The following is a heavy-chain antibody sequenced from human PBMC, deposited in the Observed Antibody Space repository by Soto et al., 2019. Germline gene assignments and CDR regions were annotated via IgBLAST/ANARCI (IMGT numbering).Heavy chain of an antibody. J-gene: IGHJ4*02. D-gene: IGHD5-12*01. Sequence: VQLVESGGGVVQPGRSLRLSCAASGFTFSSYGMHWVRQAPGKGLEWVAVIWYDGSNKYYADSVKGRFTISRDNFKNTRYRQMNSLRDEDTAVYYWAREGVATILGEAWPPPFDYWGQGTLVTVSS. CDR1: GFTFSSYG. CDR3: AREGVATILGEAWPPPFDY. V-gene: IGHV3-33*01. CDR2: IWYDGSNK.